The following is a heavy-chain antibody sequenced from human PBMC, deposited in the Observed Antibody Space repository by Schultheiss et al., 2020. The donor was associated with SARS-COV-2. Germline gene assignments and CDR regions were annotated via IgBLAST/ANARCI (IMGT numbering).Heavy chain of an antibody. J-gene: IGHJ6*02. CDR1: GYTFTSYD. CDR2: INPSGGST. D-gene: IGHD4-11*01. V-gene: IGHV1-46*01. Sequence: ASVKVSCKASGYTFTSYDINWVRQAPGQGLEWMGIINPSGGSTSYAQKFQGRVTMTRDTSTSTVYMELSSLRSEDTAVYYCARDRGLSSNYGPGMDVWGQGTTVTVSS. CDR3: ARDRGLSSNYGPGMDV.